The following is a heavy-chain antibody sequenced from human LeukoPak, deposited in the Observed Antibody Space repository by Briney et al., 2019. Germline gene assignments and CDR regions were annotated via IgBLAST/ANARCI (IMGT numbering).Heavy chain of an antibody. CDR3: VKDLKGARGLRYFDWGY. D-gene: IGHD3-9*01. CDR1: GFTFSSYA. CDR2: ISSNGGST. V-gene: IGHV3-64D*06. J-gene: IGHJ4*02. Sequence: PGGSLRLSCAASGFTFSSYAMHWVRQAPGKGLEYVSAISSNGGSTYYADSVKGRFTISRDNSKNTLYLQMSSLRAEDTAVYYCVKDLKGARGLRYFDWGYWGQGTLVTVSS.